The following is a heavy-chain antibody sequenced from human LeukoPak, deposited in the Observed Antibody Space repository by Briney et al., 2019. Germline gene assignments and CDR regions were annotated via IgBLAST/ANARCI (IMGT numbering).Heavy chain of an antibody. J-gene: IGHJ3*02. CDR2: ISSSGSTI. V-gene: IGHV3-48*03. D-gene: IGHD1-26*01. CDR3: ARTGESHAFDI. CDR1: GFTFSSYE. Sequence: GGSLRLSCAASGFTFSSYEMNWVRQAPGKGLEWVSYISSSGSTIYYADSVKGRFTISRDNSKKTLYLEMNSLRVEDTAVYYCARTGESHAFDIWGQGTMVTVSS.